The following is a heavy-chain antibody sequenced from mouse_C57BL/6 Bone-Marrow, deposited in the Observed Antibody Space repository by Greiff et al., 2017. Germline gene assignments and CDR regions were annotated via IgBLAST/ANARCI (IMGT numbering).Heavy chain of an antibody. CDR3: ARNIYYDYRGGFAY. Sequence: VQLQQSGPGLVQPSQSLSITCTVSGFSLTSYGVHWVRQSPGKGLEWLGVIWSGGSTDYNAAFISRLSISKYNSKSQVFFKMNSLQADDTAIYYCARNIYYDYRGGFAYWGQGTLVTVSA. J-gene: IGHJ3*01. D-gene: IGHD2-4*01. V-gene: IGHV2-2*01. CDR1: GFSLTSYG. CDR2: IWSGGST.